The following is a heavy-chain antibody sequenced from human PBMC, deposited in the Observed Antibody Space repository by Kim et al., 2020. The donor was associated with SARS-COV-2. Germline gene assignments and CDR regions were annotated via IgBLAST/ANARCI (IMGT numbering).Heavy chain of an antibody. Sequence: GGSLRLSCAASGFTFSSYDMHWVRQATGKGLEWVSAIGTAGDTYYPGSVKGRFTISRENAKNSLYLQMNSLRAGDTAVYYCARATVASIVGARGAFDIWGQGTMVTVSS. CDR2: IGTAGDT. V-gene: IGHV3-13*04. J-gene: IGHJ3*02. D-gene: IGHD1-26*01. CDR3: ARATVASIVGARGAFDI. CDR1: GFTFSSYD.